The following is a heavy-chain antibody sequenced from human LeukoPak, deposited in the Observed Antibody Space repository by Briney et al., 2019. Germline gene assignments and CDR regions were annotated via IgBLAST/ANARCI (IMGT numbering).Heavy chain of an antibody. D-gene: IGHD3-3*01. V-gene: IGHV4-61*02. CDR1: GGSISSGSHY. CDR3: ARRRPYDFWSGQDPANYYYMDV. Sequence: SQTLSLTCTVSGGSISSGSHYWSWLRQPAGKGLEWIGRIYTSGSTNYNPSLKSRVTISVDTSKNQFSLKLSSVTAADTAVYYCARRRPYDFWSGQDPANYYYMDVWGKGTTVTVSS. CDR2: IYTSGST. J-gene: IGHJ6*03.